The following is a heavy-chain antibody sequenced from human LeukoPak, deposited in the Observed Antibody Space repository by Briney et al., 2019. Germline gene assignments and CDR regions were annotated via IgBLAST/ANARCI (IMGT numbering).Heavy chain of an antibody. J-gene: IGHJ1*01. Sequence: GGSLRLSCAASGFTFSSYGMHWVRQAPGKGLEWVAVIWYDGSNKYYADSVKGRFTISRDNSKNTLYLQMNSLRAEDTAVYYCAKDLNSSWYLAADFQHWGQGTLVTVSS. CDR3: AKDLNSSWYLAADFQH. V-gene: IGHV3-33*06. CDR2: IWYDGSNK. D-gene: IGHD6-13*01. CDR1: GFTFSSYG.